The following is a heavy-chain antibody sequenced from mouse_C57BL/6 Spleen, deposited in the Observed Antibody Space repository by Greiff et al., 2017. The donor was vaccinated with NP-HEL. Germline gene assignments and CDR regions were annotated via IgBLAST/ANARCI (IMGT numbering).Heavy chain of an antibody. CDR3: ARLDYGRDPDY. J-gene: IGHJ4*01. Sequence: EVQVVESGGGLVQPGGSLSLSCAASGFTFTDYYMSWVRQPPGKALEWLGFIRNKANGYTTEYSASVKGRFTISRDNSQSILYLQMNALRAEDSATYYCARLDYGRDPDYRGQGTSVTVSS. CDR2: IRNKANGYTT. CDR1: GFTFTDYY. V-gene: IGHV7-3*01. D-gene: IGHD2-4*01.